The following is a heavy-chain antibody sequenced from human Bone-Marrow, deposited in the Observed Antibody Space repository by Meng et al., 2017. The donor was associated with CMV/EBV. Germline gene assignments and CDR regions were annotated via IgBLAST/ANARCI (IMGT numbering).Heavy chain of an antibody. CDR2: INPNSGGT. V-gene: IGHV1-2*02. Sequence: ASVKVSCKASGYTFTGYYMHWVRQAPGQGLEWMGWINPNSGGTNYAQKFQGRVTMTRDTSISTAYMELSRLRSDDTAVYYWARQRGDSPYYYGMDVWGQGTTVTVSS. D-gene: IGHD4-17*01. CDR1: GYTFTGYY. J-gene: IGHJ6*02. CDR3: ARQRGDSPYYYGMDV.